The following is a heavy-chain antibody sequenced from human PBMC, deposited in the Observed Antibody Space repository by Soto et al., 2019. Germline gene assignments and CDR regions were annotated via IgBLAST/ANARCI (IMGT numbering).Heavy chain of an antibody. D-gene: IGHD6-13*01. J-gene: IGHJ4*02. CDR3: ARDRAAGGY. Sequence: EVQLVESGGGLAQPGGSLRLSCVASGFSFSDYEMNWVRQAPGKGLEWVAYISSGGSTIHYADSVRGRFTVSRDSARNSLYLQMNTLSVEDTALYYCARDRAAGGYWGQGTLVTVSS. V-gene: IGHV3-48*03. CDR1: GFSFSDYE. CDR2: ISSGGSTI.